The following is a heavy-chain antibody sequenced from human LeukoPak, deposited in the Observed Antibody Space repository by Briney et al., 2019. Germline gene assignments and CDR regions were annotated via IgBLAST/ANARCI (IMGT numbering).Heavy chain of an antibody. CDR1: GGTFSSYA. CDR2: IIPIFGTA. V-gene: IGHV1-69*05. CDR3: ASTYYYDSSGHQGFDY. D-gene: IGHD3-22*01. Sequence: ASVKVSCKASGGTFSSYAISWVRQAPGQGLEWMGGIIPIFGTANYAQKFQGRVTITTDESTSTAYMELSSLGSEDTAVYYCASTYYYDSSGHQGFDYWGQGTLVTVSS. J-gene: IGHJ4*02.